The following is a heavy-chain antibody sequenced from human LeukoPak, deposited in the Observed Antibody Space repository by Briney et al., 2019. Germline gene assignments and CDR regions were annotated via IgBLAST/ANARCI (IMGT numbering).Heavy chain of an antibody. D-gene: IGHD3-22*01. J-gene: IGHJ4*02. CDR1: GGTFSSYA. CDR3: ARSPSGYRFDS. Sequence: GASVNVSCKASGGTFSSYASSWMRQAPGRGLEWMGGIIPIFGTANYAQKFQGRVTITADESTSTAYMELSSLRSEDTAVYYCARSPSGYRFDSWGQGTLVTVSS. V-gene: IGHV1-69*13. CDR2: IIPIFGTA.